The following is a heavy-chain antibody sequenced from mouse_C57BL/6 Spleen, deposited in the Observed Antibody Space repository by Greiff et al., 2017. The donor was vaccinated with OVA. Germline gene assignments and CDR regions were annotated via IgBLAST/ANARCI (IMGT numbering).Heavy chain of an antibody. Sequence: EVQLQQSGPELVKPGASVKISCKASGYTFTDYYMNWVKQSHGKSLEWIGDINPNNGGTSYNQKFKGKATLTVDKSSSTAYMELRSLTSEDSAVYYCARGGGYDVGGAMDYWGQGTSVTVSS. D-gene: IGHD2-2*01. V-gene: IGHV1-26*01. CDR2: INPNNGGT. CDR3: ARGGGYDVGGAMDY. J-gene: IGHJ4*01. CDR1: GYTFTDYY.